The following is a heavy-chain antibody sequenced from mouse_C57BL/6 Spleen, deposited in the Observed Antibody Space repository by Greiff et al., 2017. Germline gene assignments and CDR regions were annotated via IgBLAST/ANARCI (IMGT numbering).Heavy chain of an antibody. CDR1: GYTFTDYN. CDR2: INPNNGGT. V-gene: IGHV1-18*01. J-gene: IGHJ3*01. Sequence: VHVKQSGPELVKPGASVKIPCKASGYTFTDYNMDWVKQSHGKSLEWIGDINPNNGGTIYNQKFKGKATLTVDKSSSTAYMELRSLTSEDTAVYYCARGDYGYDDGFAYWGQGTLVTVSA. CDR3: ARGDYGYDDGFAY. D-gene: IGHD2-2*01.